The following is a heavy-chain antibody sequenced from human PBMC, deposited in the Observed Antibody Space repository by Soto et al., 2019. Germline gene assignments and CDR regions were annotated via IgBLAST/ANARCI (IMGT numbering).Heavy chain of an antibody. D-gene: IGHD3-9*01. V-gene: IGHV1-18*04. CDR1: GYTFTSYG. CDR3: AIHRSVRIIDGYPVLTY. CDR2: ISAYNGNT. J-gene: IGHJ4*02. Sequence: QVQLVQSGAEVKKPGASVKVSCKASGYTFTSYGISWVRQAPGQGLEWMGWISAYNGNTNYAQKLQGRVTMTTDTAPSTVYMELTRLRSDDTSVYYCAIHRSVRIIDGYPVLTYWGQGTLVPGSS.